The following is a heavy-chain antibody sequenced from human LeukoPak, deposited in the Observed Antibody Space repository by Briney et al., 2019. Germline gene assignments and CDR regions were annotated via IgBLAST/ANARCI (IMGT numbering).Heavy chain of an antibody. Sequence: GGSLRLSCAASGFTFTSYSMNWVRQAPGKGLEWVSTISGGGGSTYYADPVKGRFTISRDNSKNTLYLQVNSLRAEDTAVYYCAKGGKWDVTPFDYWGQGTLVTVSS. D-gene: IGHD1-26*01. V-gene: IGHV3-23*01. CDR1: GFTFTSYS. J-gene: IGHJ4*02. CDR2: ISGGGGST. CDR3: AKGGKWDVTPFDY.